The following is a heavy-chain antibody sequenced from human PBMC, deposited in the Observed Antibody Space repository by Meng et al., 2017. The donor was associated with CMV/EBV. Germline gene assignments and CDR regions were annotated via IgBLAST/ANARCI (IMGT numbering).Heavy chain of an antibody. V-gene: IGHV1-69*01. CDR3: ARGSGAGTTWSYFDY. D-gene: IGHD1-7*01. CDR2: IIPIFGTA. CDR1: GGNFSSYA. J-gene: IGHJ4*02. Sequence: QAQVGSSWGDVKKPGFPGKVSCKAAGGNFSSYAISWVRQAPGQGLEWMGGIIPIFGTANYAQKFQGRVTITADESTSTAYMELSSLRSEDTAVYYCARGSGAGTTWSYFDYWGQGTLVTVSS.